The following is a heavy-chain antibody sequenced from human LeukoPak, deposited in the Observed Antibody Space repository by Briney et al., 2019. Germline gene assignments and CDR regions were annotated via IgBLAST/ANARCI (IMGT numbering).Heavy chain of an antibody. CDR1: GDSVSSKSAA. V-gene: IGHV6-1*01. Sequence: SQTLSLTFAFSGDSVSSKSAAWNWIRQSPSRGLEWLGRTYYRSTWYNDYAVSVRGRITVNPDTSKNQFSLHLNSVTPEDTAVYYCARRLTQYDCFDPWGQGILVTVSS. CDR3: ARRLTQYDCFDP. D-gene: IGHD2-2*01. CDR2: TYYRSTWYN. J-gene: IGHJ5*02.